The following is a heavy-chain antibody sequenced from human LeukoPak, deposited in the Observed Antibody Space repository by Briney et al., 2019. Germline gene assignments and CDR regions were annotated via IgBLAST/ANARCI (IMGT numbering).Heavy chain of an antibody. J-gene: IGHJ4*02. CDR3: ARDKRIMITFGGVIVIDY. D-gene: IGHD3-16*02. Sequence: PGGSLRLSCAASGFTFSSYGISWVRQAPGQGLEWMGWISAYNGNTNYAQKLQGRVTMTTDTSTSTAYMELRSLRSDDTAVYYCARDKRIMITFGGVIVIDYWGQGTLVTVSS. V-gene: IGHV1-18*01. CDR1: GFTFSSYG. CDR2: ISAYNGNT.